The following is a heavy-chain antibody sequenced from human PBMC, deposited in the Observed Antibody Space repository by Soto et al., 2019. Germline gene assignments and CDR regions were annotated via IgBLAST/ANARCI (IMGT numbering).Heavy chain of an antibody. CDR2: ISYDGSNK. CDR1: GFTFSSYA. CDR3: ARGHTTGTTFDY. V-gene: IGHV3-30-3*01. D-gene: IGHD1-1*01. Sequence: QVQLVESGGGVVQPGRSLRLSCAASGFTFSSYAMHWVRQAPGKGLEWVAGISYDGSNKYYADSVKGRFTISIDNSKNTLYLQMNSLRAEDTAVYSCARGHTTGTTFDYWGQGTLVTFSS. J-gene: IGHJ4*02.